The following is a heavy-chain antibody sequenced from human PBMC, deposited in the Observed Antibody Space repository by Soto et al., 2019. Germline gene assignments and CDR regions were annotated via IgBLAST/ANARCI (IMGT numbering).Heavy chain of an antibody. CDR2: ISSSSSYI. D-gene: IGHD2-8*01. CDR3: ARAVYGEMATFLFDP. V-gene: IGHV3-21*01. Sequence: GGSLRLSCAASGFTFSSYSMNWVRQAPGKGLEWVSSISSSSSYIYYADSVKGRFTTSRDNAKNSLYLQMNSLRAEDTAVYYCARAVYGEMATFLFDPWGQGTLVTVSS. CDR1: GFTFSSYS. J-gene: IGHJ5*02.